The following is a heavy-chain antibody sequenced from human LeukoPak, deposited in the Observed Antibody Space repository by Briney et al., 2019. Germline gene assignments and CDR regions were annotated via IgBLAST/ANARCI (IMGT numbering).Heavy chain of an antibody. CDR2: ISGSGGST. Sequence: PGGSLRLSCAASGFSVRGSFMNWVRQAPGKGLEWVSAISGSGGSTYYADSVKGRFTISRDNSKNTLYLQMNSLRAEDTAVYYCAKGRGYYGSGSLSLPGGSSWFDPWGQGTLVTVSS. D-gene: IGHD3-10*01. CDR3: AKGRGYYGSGSLSLPGGSSWFDP. J-gene: IGHJ5*02. V-gene: IGHV3-23*01. CDR1: GFSVRGSF.